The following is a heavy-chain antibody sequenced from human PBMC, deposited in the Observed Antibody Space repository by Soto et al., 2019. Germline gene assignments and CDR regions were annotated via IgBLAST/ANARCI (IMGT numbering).Heavy chain of an antibody. J-gene: IGHJ4*02. D-gene: IGHD2-2*01. Sequence: EASVKVSCKASGYTFTGYYMHWVRQAPGQGLEWMGWINPNSGGTNYAQKFQGWVTMTRDTSISTAYMELSRLRSDDTAVYYCARDSCSSTSCNYYFDYWGQGTLVTVSS. V-gene: IGHV1-2*04. CDR3: ARDSCSSTSCNYYFDY. CDR2: INPNSGGT. CDR1: GYTFTGYY.